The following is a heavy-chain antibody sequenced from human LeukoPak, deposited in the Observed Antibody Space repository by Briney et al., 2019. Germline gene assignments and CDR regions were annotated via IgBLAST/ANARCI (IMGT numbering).Heavy chain of an antibody. V-gene: IGHV3-53*01. D-gene: IGHD4-23*01. Sequence: PGGSLRLSCAASGFSVRTNFMSWVRQAPGKGLEWVSLIYSGGTTYYADSVKGRFTISRNNSKNTLYLQMNSLRAEDTAVYYCARRAGGYSHPYDYWGQGILVTVSS. CDR2: IYSGGTT. J-gene: IGHJ4*02. CDR1: GFSVRTNF. CDR3: ARRAGGYSHPYDY.